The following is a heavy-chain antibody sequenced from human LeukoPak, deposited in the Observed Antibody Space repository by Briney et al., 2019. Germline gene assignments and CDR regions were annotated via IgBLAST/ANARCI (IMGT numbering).Heavy chain of an antibody. V-gene: IGHV4-34*01. CDR1: GGSFSGYY. CDR3: ARKRLGEFWVQGKTAHRWGYWFEP. CDR2: INHSGST. J-gene: IGHJ5*02. Sequence: HPSETLSLTCAVYGGSFSGYYWSWIRQPPGKGLEWIGEINHSGSTNYNPSLKSRVTISVDTSKNQFSLKLSSVTAADTAVYYWARKRLGEFWVQGKTAHRWGYWFEPRGQGNLVTGS. D-gene: IGHD3/OR15-3a*01.